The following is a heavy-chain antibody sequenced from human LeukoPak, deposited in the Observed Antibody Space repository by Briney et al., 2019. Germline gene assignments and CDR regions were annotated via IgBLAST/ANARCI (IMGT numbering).Heavy chain of an antibody. CDR2: ISSSSSYI. CDR3: ARAPRGYSGYLDY. V-gene: IGHV3-21*01. Sequence: GGSLRLSCAASGFTFSSYSMNWVRQAPGKGLEWVSSISSSSSYIYYADSVKGRFTISRDNAKNSLYLQMNSLRAEDTAVYYCARAPRGYSGYLDYWGQGTLVTVSS. D-gene: IGHD5-12*01. J-gene: IGHJ4*02. CDR1: GFTFSSYS.